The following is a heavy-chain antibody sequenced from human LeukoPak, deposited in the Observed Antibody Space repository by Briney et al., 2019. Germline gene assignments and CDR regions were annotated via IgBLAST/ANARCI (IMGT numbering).Heavy chain of an antibody. CDR1: GFTFTSYD. Sequence: GGSLRLSCAASGFTFTSYDFNWVRRAPGKGLEWVSYISNGGGTIYYADSVKGRFTISRDNAKNSLYLQMNSLRAEDTAVYYCARFSSGWYYFDYWGQGTLVTVSS. J-gene: IGHJ4*02. CDR2: ISNGGGTI. V-gene: IGHV3-48*03. CDR3: ARFSSGWYYFDY. D-gene: IGHD6-19*01.